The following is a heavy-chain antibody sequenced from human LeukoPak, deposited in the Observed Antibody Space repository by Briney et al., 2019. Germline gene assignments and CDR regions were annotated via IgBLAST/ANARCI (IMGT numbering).Heavy chain of an antibody. CDR3: ASCYYDSSGYYYFDY. D-gene: IGHD3-22*01. V-gene: IGHV1-2*02. J-gene: IGHJ4*02. CDR2: IKPSSGAT. CDR1: GYTFSVHY. Sequence: GASVTVSCKASGYTFSVHYMHWVRQAPGQGLEWMGWIKPSSGATNYAQKFRGRVTMTRDTSNRTSYMELSRLRSDDTALYYCASCYYDSSGYYYFDYWGQGTLVTVSS.